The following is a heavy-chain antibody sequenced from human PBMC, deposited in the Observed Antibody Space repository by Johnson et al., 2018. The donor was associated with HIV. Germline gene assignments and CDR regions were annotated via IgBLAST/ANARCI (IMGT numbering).Heavy chain of an antibody. CDR2: IKQDGSEK. D-gene: IGHD5-24*01. J-gene: IGHJ3*02. CDR1: GFTFSSYW. CDR3: AKDEGDGYRHEAFDI. Sequence: VQLVESGGGLVQPGGSLRLSCAASGFTFSSYWMSWVRQAPGKGLEWVANIKQDGSEKYYVDSVKGRFTISRDNAKNSLYLQMNSLRAEDTAVYYCAKDEGDGYRHEAFDIWGQGTMVTVSS. V-gene: IGHV3-7*01.